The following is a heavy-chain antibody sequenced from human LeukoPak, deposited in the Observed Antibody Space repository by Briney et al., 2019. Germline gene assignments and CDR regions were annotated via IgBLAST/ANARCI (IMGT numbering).Heavy chain of an antibody. CDR3: ARGGILTGYYIDY. D-gene: IGHD3-9*01. V-gene: IGHV4-59*11. J-gene: IGHJ4*02. CDR1: GGSISSHY. Sequence: SETLSLTCTVSGGSISSHYWSWIRQPPGKGLEWIGYIYYSGSTNYNPSLKSRVTISVDTSKNQFSLKLSSVTAADTAVYYCARGGILTGYYIDYWGQGTLVTASS. CDR2: IYYSGST.